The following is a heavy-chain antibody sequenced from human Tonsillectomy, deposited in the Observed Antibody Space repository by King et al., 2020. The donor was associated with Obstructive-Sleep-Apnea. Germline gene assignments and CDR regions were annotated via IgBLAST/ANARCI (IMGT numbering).Heavy chain of an antibody. CDR2: IYYSGTT. CDR1: GGSISSGDYY. V-gene: IGHV4-30-4*01. D-gene: IGHD7-27*01. Sequence: VQLQESGPGLVKPSQTLSLTCTVSGGSISSGDYYWSWIPQPPGKGLEWIGYIYYSGTTYYNPSLKSRITMSVDTSKNQFSLKLNSVTAADTAVYYCVSLTEEEAIIDYWGQGTLVTVSS. J-gene: IGHJ4*02. CDR3: VSLTEEEAIIDY.